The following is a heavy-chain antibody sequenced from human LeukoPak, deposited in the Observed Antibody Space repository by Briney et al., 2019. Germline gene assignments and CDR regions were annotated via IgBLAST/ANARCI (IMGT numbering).Heavy chain of an antibody. CDR2: ICDDGRT. J-gene: IGHJ1*01. Sequence: GGSLRLSCAASGFTVSNSYINWVRHLPREAQELVSVICDDGRTFYADSVKGRFTISRDNSRNTLYLQMNSLRLEDTAVYYCARDDSGSYFKPFQRWGQGTLVTVSS. D-gene: IGHD1-26*01. CDR1: GFTVSNSY. V-gene: IGHV3-66*02. CDR3: ARDDSGSYFKPFQR.